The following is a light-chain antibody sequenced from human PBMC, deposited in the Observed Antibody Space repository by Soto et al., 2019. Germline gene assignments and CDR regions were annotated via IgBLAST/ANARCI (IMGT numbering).Light chain of an antibody. CDR2: GAS. V-gene: IGKV3-15*01. CDR3: HQYNNWPPT. CDR1: QSVSSD. J-gene: IGKJ2*01. Sequence: EIVMTQSPATLSVSPGERATLSCRASQSVSSDLAWYQQKPGQAPSLLIYGASTRATGIPARFSGSGSGTEFTLTITSLQSEDFAVYHCHQYNNWPPTFGQGTKLEIK.